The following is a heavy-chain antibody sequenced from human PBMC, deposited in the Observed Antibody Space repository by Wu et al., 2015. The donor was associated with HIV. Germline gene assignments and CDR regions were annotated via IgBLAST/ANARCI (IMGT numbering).Heavy chain of an antibody. CDR3: AVTLEDYYGSGSYYGWFDP. V-gene: IGHV1-69*12. Sequence: QVQLVQSGAEVKKPGSSVKVSCKASGGTFSNFASNWVRQAPGQGLKWMGGIIPIFGISNYAQKFQGRVTVTADESTSTAYMELSSLRSEDTAVYYCAVTLEDYYGSGSYYGWFDPWGQGTPVTVSS. CDR2: IIPIFGIS. CDR1: GGTFSNFA. D-gene: IGHD3-10*01. J-gene: IGHJ5*02.